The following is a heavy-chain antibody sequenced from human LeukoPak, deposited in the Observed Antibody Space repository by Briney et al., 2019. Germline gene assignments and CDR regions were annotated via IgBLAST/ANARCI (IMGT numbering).Heavy chain of an antibody. CDR2: INHNGNVN. CDR3: ARGGGLDV. V-gene: IGHV3-7*03. CDR1: GFTFSDKW. Sequence: GGSLRLSCVASGFTFSDKWMNWARQAPGKGLEWVASINHNGNVNYYVDSVKGRFTISRDNAKNSLYLQMSNLRAEDTAVYFCARGGGLDVWGQGATVTVSS. J-gene: IGHJ6*02. D-gene: IGHD3-16*01.